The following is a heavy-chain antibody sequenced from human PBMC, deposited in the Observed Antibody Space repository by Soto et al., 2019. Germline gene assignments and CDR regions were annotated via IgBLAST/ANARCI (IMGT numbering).Heavy chain of an antibody. CDR2: ISAYNGNT. D-gene: IGHD6-13*01. CDR3: ARVRRVARGGYEFEY. V-gene: IGHV1-18*01. J-gene: IGHJ4*02. Sequence: ASVKVSCKASGYTFTSYGISWVRQAPGQGLEWMGWISAYNGNTNYAQKLQGRVTMTTDTSTSTAYMELRSLRSDDTTVYYCARVRRVARGGYEFEYWGQGTLVTVSS. CDR1: GYTFTSYG.